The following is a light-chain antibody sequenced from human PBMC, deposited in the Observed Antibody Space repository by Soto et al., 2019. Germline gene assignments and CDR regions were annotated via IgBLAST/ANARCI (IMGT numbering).Light chain of an antibody. V-gene: IGKV3-20*01. CDR1: QSVSTY. CDR3: QQYGSAPLT. J-gene: IGKJ4*01. Sequence: EVVLTQSPGTLSLSPVDIANLSCRASQSVSTYFAWYQQIPGQAPRLLIYRTSSRATGIPDRFSGSGSGTDFTLTISRLEPEDFAVYFCQQYGSAPLTFGGGTKV. CDR2: RTS.